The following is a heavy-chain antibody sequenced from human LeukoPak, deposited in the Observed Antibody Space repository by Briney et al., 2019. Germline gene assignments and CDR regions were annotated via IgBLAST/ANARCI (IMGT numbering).Heavy chain of an antibody. Sequence: GGSLRLSCAASGFTFSTYTMNWVRQAPGKGLEWVSSISSSSSFTHYADSAKGRFTISRDNAKNSLYLQMNSLRAEDTALYYCANEVRPNDYWGQGTLVTVSS. D-gene: IGHD1-1*01. CDR3: ANEVRPNDY. J-gene: IGHJ4*02. CDR1: GFTFSTYT. V-gene: IGHV3-21*04. CDR2: ISSSSSFT.